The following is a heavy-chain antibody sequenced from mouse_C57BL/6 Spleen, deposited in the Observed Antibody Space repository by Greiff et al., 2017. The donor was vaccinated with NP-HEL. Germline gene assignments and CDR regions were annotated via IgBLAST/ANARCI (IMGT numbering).Heavy chain of an antibody. D-gene: IGHD1-1*01. CDR3: ARQGYYGSSSAWFAY. Sequence: DVHLVESGGGLVKPGGSLKLSCAASGFTFSDYGMHWVRQAPEKGLEWVAYISSGSSTIYYADTVKGRFTISRDNAKNTLFLQMTSLRSEDTAMYYCARQGYYGSSSAWFAYWGQGTLVTVSA. J-gene: IGHJ3*01. CDR1: GFTFSDYG. V-gene: IGHV5-17*01. CDR2: ISSGSSTI.